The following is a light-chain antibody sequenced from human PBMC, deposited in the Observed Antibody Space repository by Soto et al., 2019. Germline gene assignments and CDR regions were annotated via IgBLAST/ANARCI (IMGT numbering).Light chain of an antibody. V-gene: IGKV3-20*01. CDR2: GAS. Sequence: EIVLTQSPGTLSLSPGERATLSCRASQSVSSSYLAWYQQKPGQAPRLLIYGASSSATGIPDRFSGSGSGTDFTLTSSRLEPEDFAVYYCQQYGSSPLFTFGPGTKVDIK. J-gene: IGKJ3*01. CDR1: QSVSSSY. CDR3: QQYGSSPLFT.